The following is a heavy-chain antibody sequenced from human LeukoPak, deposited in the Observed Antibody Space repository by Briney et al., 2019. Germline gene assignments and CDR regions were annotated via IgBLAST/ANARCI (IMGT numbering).Heavy chain of an antibody. V-gene: IGHV6-1*01. CDR3: ARVYFDWLLYDNAFDI. CDR1: GDSVTINSDD. D-gene: IGHD3-9*01. CDR2: TYYRCKRYN. Sequence: SPTLSLTFAISGDSVTINSDDWNWIRQSPSRGLEWLGSTYYRCKRYNDYSVSVKSRITINSDTSKNQFSLQLNSVTPEDTAVYCCARVYFDWLLYDNAFDIWGQGTMVTVSS. J-gene: IGHJ3*02.